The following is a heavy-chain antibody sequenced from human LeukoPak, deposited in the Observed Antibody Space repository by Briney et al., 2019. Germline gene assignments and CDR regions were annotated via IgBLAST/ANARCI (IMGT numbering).Heavy chain of an antibody. V-gene: IGHV3-48*01. CDR2: ISTGDSIV. J-gene: IGHJ4*02. CDR1: GFSFPGYS. CDR3: AKAANWGSFDY. D-gene: IGHD7-27*01. Sequence: PGGSLRLSCEATGFSFPGYSFNWVRQAPGKGLDWVSYISTGDSIVYYAHSVKGRFTISRDNDRNLVYLQMDSLRVEDTAVYYCAKAANWGSFDYWGQGTLVTVSS.